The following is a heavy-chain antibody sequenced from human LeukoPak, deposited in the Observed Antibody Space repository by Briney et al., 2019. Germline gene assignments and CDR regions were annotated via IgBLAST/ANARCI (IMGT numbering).Heavy chain of an antibody. V-gene: IGHV4-39*01. CDR2: IYYSGST. D-gene: IGHD3-22*01. CDR3: ASPYYYDSSGLPHDY. CDR1: GGSISSSSYY. Sequence: SETLSLTCTVSGGSISSSSYYWGWIRQPPGKGLEWIGSIYYSGSTYYNPSLKSRVTISVDTSKNQFSLKLSSVTAADTAVYYCASPYYYDSSGLPHDYWGQGTLVTVSS. J-gene: IGHJ4*02.